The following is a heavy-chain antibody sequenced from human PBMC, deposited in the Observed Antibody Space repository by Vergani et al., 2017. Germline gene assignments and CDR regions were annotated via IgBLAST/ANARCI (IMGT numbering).Heavy chain of an antibody. D-gene: IGHD6-13*01. CDR2: INHSGST. Sequence: QVQLQQWGAGLLKPSETLSLTCAVYGGSFSGYYWSWIRQPPGKGLEWIGEINHSGSTNYNPSLKSRVTIAVDTSKNQFSRKLSSVTAADTAVYYCARGRVAAAAQPYEYWGQGTLVTVSS. V-gene: IGHV4-34*01. J-gene: IGHJ4*02. CDR3: ARGRVAAAAQPYEY. CDR1: GGSFSGYY.